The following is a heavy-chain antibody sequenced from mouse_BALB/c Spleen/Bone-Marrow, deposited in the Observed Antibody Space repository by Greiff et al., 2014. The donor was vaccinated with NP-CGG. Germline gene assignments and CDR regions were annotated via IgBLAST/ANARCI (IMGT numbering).Heavy chain of an antibody. D-gene: IGHD4-1*01. CDR2: INPYNDGT. CDR1: GYTFTSFV. V-gene: IGHV1-14*01. J-gene: IGHJ3*01. CDR3: GRRESGTWFAY. Sequence: VQLQQSGPDLVKPGASVKMSCKASGYTFTSFVMHWVKQKPGQGLEWIGYINPYNDGTKYNEKFKDKATLSSDKSSSTAYMEHSSLTSEDSAVYYCGRRESGTWFAYWGQGTLVTVSA.